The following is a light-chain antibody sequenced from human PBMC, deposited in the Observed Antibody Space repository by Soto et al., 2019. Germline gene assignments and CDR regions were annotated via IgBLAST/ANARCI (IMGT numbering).Light chain of an antibody. CDR2: GAS. V-gene: IGKV3-20*01. CDR3: QQYGSSRPYS. Sequence: EIVLTQSPGTLSLSPGERATLSCRASHSVSSSYLAWYQQKPGQAPRLLIYGASSRATGIPDRFSGSWSGTDFTLTISRLEPEDFAVYYCQQYGSSRPYSFGQGTKLEIK. CDR1: HSVSSSY. J-gene: IGKJ2*01.